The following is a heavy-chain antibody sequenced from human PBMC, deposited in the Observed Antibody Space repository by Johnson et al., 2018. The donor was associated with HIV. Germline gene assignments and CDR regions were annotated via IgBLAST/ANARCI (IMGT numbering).Heavy chain of an antibody. J-gene: IGHJ3*02. CDR2: ISYDGSNK. CDR1: GSTFSSHS. V-gene: IGHV3-30*04. Sequence: VQLVESGGGVVKHGRALRLSCAASGSTFSSHSISWVRPAPGTRLEWVAVISYDGSNKYSAASVQGRFTLSRDNAKNSLSLQMTSLRVEDTAVYYCARDHGQLWLLPAFDIWGQGTMVTVSS. CDR3: ARDHGQLWLLPAFDI. D-gene: IGHD5-18*01.